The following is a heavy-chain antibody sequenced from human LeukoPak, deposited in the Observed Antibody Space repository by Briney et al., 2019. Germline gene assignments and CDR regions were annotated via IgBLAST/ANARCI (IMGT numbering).Heavy chain of an antibody. CDR2: IYYSGST. CDR3: AGFVQGHYDSSGYEGY. D-gene: IGHD3-22*01. J-gene: IGHJ4*02. V-gene: IGHV4-59*05. CDR1: GFTFSSYSMN. Sequence: GSLRLSCAASGFTFSSYSMNWVRQAPGKGLEWIGSIYYSGSTYYNPSLKSRVTISVDTSKNQFSLKLSSVTAADTAVYYCAGFVQGHYDSSGYEGYWGQGTLVTASS.